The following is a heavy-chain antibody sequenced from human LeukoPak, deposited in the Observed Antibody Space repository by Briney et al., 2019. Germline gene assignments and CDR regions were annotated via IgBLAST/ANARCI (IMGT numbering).Heavy chain of an antibody. CDR2: IKSKTDGGTT. Sequence: GGSLRLSCAASGFTFSNAWMSWVRQAPGKGLEWVGRIKSKTDGGTTDYAAPVKGRFTISRDDSKNTLYLQMNSLKTEDTAVYYCTSEWELLPYYFDYWGQGPLVTVSS. J-gene: IGHJ4*02. V-gene: IGHV3-15*01. CDR3: TSEWELLPYYFDY. D-gene: IGHD1-26*01. CDR1: GFTFSNAW.